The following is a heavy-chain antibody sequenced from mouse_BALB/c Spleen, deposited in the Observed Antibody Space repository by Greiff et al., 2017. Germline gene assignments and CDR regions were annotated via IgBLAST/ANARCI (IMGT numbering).Heavy chain of an antibody. CDR2: ISYSGST. V-gene: IGHV3-8*02. J-gene: IGHJ4*01. Sequence: EVQLVESGPSLVKPSQTLSLTCSVTGDSITSGYWNWIRKFPGNKLEYMGYISYSGSTYYNPSLKSRISITRDTSKNQYYLQLNSVTTEDTATYYCARWPYDYDRYAMDYWGQGTSVTVSS. CDR1: GDSITSGY. CDR3: ARWPYDYDRYAMDY. D-gene: IGHD2-4*01.